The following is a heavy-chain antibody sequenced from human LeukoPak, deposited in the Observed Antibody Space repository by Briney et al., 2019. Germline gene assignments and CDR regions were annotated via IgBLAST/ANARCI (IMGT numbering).Heavy chain of an antibody. CDR1: GFTFSSYS. V-gene: IGHV3-48*02. CDR3: ARDYGWAFNY. CDR2: ISSTSSTI. J-gene: IGHJ4*02. Sequence: GGSLRLSCAASGFTFSSYSMNWVRQAPGKGLEWVSYISSTSSTISYAHPVKGRFAISRDNAKNSLYLQMNSLRDEDTAVYYCARDYGWAFNYWGQGTLVSVSS. D-gene: IGHD1-26*01.